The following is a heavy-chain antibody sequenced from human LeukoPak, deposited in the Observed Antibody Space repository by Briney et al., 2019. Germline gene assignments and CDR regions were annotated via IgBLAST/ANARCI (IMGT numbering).Heavy chain of an antibody. CDR3: ARDLGDSLFDS. Sequence: GGSLRLSCAASGFTVSRNYMTWVRQAPGKGLEWVSSLLDGNTSYYTPSVKGRFSISRDNSKNTLYLQMNTLRAEDTAVYYCARDLGDSLFDSWGQGTLVTVSS. CDR2: LLDGNTS. J-gene: IGHJ4*02. D-gene: IGHD3-10*01. CDR1: GFTVSRNY. V-gene: IGHV3-53*01.